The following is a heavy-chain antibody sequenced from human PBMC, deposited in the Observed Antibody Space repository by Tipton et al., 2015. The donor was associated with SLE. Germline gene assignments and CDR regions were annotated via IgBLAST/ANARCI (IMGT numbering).Heavy chain of an antibody. J-gene: IGHJ4*02. CDR1: GGSFSGYH. D-gene: IGHD3-10*01. CDR3: ATPGYFGSGSSVAY. Sequence: TLSLTCAVYGGSFSGYHWTWIRQPPGQGLEWIGEIADTGSPNYNPSLKSRISISVDTSKSQFSLKLNSVTAADTAVYYCATPGYFGSGSSVAYWGQGTLVAVSS. V-gene: IGHV4-34*01. CDR2: IADTGSP.